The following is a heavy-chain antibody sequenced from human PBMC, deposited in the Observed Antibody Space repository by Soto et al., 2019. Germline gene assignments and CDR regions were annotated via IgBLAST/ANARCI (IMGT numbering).Heavy chain of an antibody. D-gene: IGHD6-19*01. Sequence: GGSLRLSCAASGFTFSSYGMHWVRQAPGKGLEWVAVISYDGSNKYYADSVKGRFTISRDNSKNTLYLQMNSLRAEDTAVYYCAKDGASGWYGYGMDVWGQGTTVTV. CDR2: ISYDGSNK. CDR3: AKDGASGWYGYGMDV. J-gene: IGHJ6*02. CDR1: GFTFSSYG. V-gene: IGHV3-30*18.